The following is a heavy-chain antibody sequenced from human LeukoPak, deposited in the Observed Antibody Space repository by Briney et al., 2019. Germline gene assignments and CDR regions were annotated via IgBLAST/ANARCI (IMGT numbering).Heavy chain of an antibody. D-gene: IGHD1-26*01. J-gene: IGHJ4*02. Sequence: GGSLRLSCAASGFTFSSYSMNWVRQAPGKGLEWVSSISSSSSYIYYADSVKGRFTISRDTSDNTLNLQMNDLGAEDSAVYYCAAKGNGYTGIYVFAHWGQGTLVTVSA. V-gene: IGHV3-21*01. CDR3: AAKGNGYTGIYVFAH. CDR1: GFTFSSYS. CDR2: ISSSSSYI.